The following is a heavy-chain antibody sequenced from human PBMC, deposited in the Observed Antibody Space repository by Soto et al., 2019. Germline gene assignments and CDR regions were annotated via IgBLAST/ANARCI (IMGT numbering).Heavy chain of an antibody. J-gene: IGHJ6*02. CDR3: ARDYYYDSRGYPGAYYYGMDV. CDR1: GGSISSYY. CDR2: ISDSGST. V-gene: IGHV4-59*01. Sequence: LSLTCTVSGGSISSYYWSWIRLPPGTGLEWIGHISDSGSTKYNPSLKSRVTISVDKSKNQVSLKLSFVTAADTALYYCARDYYYDSRGYPGAYYYGMDVWGQGTTVTVSS. D-gene: IGHD3-22*01.